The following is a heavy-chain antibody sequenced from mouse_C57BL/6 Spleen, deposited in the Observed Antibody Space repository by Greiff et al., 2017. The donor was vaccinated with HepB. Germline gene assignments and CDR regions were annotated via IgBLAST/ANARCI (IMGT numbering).Heavy chain of an antibody. Sequence: EVQVVESGGGLVKPGGSLKLSCAASGFTFSSYAMSWVRQTPEKRLEWVATISDGGSYTYYPDNVKGRFTISRDNAKNNLYLQMSHLKSEDTAMYYCARDLGITTVVATDWYFDVWGTGTTVTVSS. CDR1: GFTFSSYA. V-gene: IGHV5-4*01. CDR3: ARDLGITTVVATDWYFDV. J-gene: IGHJ1*03. D-gene: IGHD1-1*01. CDR2: ISDGGSYT.